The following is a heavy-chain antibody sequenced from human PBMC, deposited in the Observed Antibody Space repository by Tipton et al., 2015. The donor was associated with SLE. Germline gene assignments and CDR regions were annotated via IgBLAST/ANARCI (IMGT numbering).Heavy chain of an antibody. CDR2: ISYTGTT. Sequence: GLVKPSETLSLSCTVSGDSISSSFFYWGWMRQSPGKGLEWIGSISYTGTTYYNPSLKSRVAISLDMSKTQFSLRLSSVTAVDTAVYYCARLPVRLRHYGVDVWGQGTTVTVSS. CDR1: GDSISSSFFY. D-gene: IGHD5-12*01. J-gene: IGHJ6*02. V-gene: IGHV4-39*07. CDR3: ARLPVRLRHYGVDV.